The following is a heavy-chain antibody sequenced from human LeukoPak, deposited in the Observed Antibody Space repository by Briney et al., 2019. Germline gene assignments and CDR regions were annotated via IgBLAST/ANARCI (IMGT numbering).Heavy chain of an antibody. Sequence: SETLSLTCDVYGGSFSGYYWSWIRQPPGKGLEWIGEINHSGNTNSNPSLKGRVTISVDTSKNQFSLKLSSVTAADTAVYYCARAAYSGSYHSDYWGQGTLVTVSS. CDR1: GGSFSGYY. V-gene: IGHV4-34*01. J-gene: IGHJ4*02. CDR3: ARAAYSGSYHSDY. CDR2: INHSGNT. D-gene: IGHD1-26*01.